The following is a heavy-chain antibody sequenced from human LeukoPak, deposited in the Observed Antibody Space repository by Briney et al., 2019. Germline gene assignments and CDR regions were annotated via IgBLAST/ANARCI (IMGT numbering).Heavy chain of an antibody. CDR1: GFTFSSYW. V-gene: IGHV3-48*04. Sequence: GGSLRLSCAASGFTFSSYWMSWVRQAPGKGLEWVSYISSSGSTIYYADSVKGRFTISRDNAKNSLYLQMNSLRAEDTAVYYCARVIAVAGTDYWGQGTLVTVSS. J-gene: IGHJ4*02. CDR2: ISSSGSTI. CDR3: ARVIAVAGTDY. D-gene: IGHD6-19*01.